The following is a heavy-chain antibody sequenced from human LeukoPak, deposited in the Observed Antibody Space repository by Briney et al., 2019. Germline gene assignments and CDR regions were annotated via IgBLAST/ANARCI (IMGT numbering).Heavy chain of an antibody. CDR2: IYWDDDA. CDR3: AHRPNSGWYYFDY. Sequence: SGPTLVKPTQTLTLTCTFSGFSLTTNGVGVGWVRQPPGKALEWLALIYWDDDARYSPSLRTRLTITKDTSKKQVVLTMTDMDPADTATYYCAHRPNSGWYYFDYWGQGTLVTVSS. D-gene: IGHD2/OR15-2a*01. CDR1: GFSLTTNGVG. V-gene: IGHV2-5*02. J-gene: IGHJ4*02.